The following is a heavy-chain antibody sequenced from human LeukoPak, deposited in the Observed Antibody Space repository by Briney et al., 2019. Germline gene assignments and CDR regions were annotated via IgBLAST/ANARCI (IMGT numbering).Heavy chain of an antibody. CDR2: ISAYNGNT. D-gene: IGHD2-2*01. J-gene: IGHJ4*02. Sequence: ASVKVSCKASGYTFTSYGISWVRQAPGQGLEGMGWISAYNGNTNYAQKLQGRVTMTTDTSTSTAYMELRSLRSDDTAVYYCARDYCSSTSCRDYFDYWGQGTLVTVSS. CDR3: ARDYCSSTSCRDYFDY. CDR1: GYTFTSYG. V-gene: IGHV1-18*01.